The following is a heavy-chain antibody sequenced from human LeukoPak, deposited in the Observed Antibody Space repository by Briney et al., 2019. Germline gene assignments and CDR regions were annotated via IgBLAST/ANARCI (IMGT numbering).Heavy chain of an antibody. D-gene: IGHD3-16*02. V-gene: IGHV3-74*01. CDR3: ARGTLRLGELSFTYYFDY. J-gene: IGHJ4*02. Sequence: PGGSLSLSCAASGFTFSSYWMHWVRQAPGKGLVWVSRINSDGSSTSYADSVKGRFTISRDNAKNTLYLQMNSLRAEDTAVYYCARGTLRLGELSFTYYFDYWGQGTLVTVSS. CDR1: GFTFSSYW. CDR2: INSDGSST.